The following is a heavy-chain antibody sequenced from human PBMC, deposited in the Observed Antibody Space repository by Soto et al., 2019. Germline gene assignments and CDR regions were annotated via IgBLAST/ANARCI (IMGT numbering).Heavy chain of an antibody. J-gene: IGHJ4*02. CDR2: ISYDGSNK. V-gene: IGHV3-30*18. Sequence: GSLRLSCAASGFTFSSYGMHWVRQAPGKGLEWVAVISYDGSNKYYADSVKGRFTISRDNSKNTLYLQMNSLRAEDTAVYYCAKGGYYDSSGYYYWGQGTLVTVSS. CDR1: GFTFSSYG. CDR3: AKGGYYDSSGYYY. D-gene: IGHD3-22*01.